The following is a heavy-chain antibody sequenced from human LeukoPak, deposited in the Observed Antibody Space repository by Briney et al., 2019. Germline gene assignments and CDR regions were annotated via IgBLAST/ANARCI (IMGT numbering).Heavy chain of an antibody. D-gene: IGHD2-2*01. CDR2: ISGSGGGT. V-gene: IGHV3-23*01. J-gene: IGHJ4*02. CDR3: AKMGGRISAAVDN. CDR1: GFTFNTYA. Sequence: PGGSLRLSCAASGFTFNTYAMSWVRQAPGKGLEWVSGISGSGGGTYYADSLKGRFTISRDNSKSTLYLQMNSLRVEDTAVYYCAKMGGRISAAVDNWGQGTLVTVSS.